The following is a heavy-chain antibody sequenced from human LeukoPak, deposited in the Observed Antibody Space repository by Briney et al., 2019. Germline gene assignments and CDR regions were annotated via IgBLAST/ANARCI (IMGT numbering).Heavy chain of an antibody. J-gene: IGHJ4*02. D-gene: IGHD2-2*01. CDR2: VHHSGTT. CDR3: AREVGY. Sequence: PSETLSLTCTVSGYSISSGYLWSWIRQPPGRGLEWIGNVHHSGTTYYNPSLESRITISVDTSKNQFSLKLSSVTAADTAVYYCAREVGYWGQGVLVTVSS. CDR1: GYSISSGYL. V-gene: IGHV4-38-2*02.